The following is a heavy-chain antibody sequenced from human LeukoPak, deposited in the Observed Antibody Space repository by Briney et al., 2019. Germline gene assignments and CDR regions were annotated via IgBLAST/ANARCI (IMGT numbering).Heavy chain of an antibody. CDR2: INPYSGDT. CDR3: VRSGGAAAGMNWFDP. Sequence: VAPVKVSCKASGYTFTGYYIHWVRQAPGQGLEWMGWINPYSGDTNYAPKSQGRVTMTRDTAISTTYMELSRLTSDDTAVYFCVRSGGAAAGMNWFDPWGQGTLVTVSS. D-gene: IGHD6-13*01. J-gene: IGHJ5*02. V-gene: IGHV1-2*02. CDR1: GYTFTGYY.